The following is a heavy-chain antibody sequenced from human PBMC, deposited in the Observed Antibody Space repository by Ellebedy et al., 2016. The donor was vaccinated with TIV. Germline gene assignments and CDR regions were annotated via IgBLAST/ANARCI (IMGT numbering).Heavy chain of an antibody. CDR3: ARVDRVSHAMDV. D-gene: IGHD1-14*01. CDR1: GFTLSNSG. J-gene: IGHJ6*02. Sequence: GGSLRLXXAASGFTLSNSGMTWVRQAPGKGLEWVSYISISGTTLYYADSVRGRFTTSRDNAKNSLYLRMNSLRADDTAMYYCARVDRVSHAMDVWGQGTPVTVSS. V-gene: IGHV3-48*01. CDR2: ISISGTTL.